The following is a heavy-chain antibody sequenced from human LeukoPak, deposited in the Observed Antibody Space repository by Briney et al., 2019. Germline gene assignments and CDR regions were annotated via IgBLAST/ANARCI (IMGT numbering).Heavy chain of an antibody. V-gene: IGHV3-48*04. CDR3: ARAATSSSYGYYY. CDR2: ITSGSSTI. J-gene: IGHJ4*02. D-gene: IGHD3-3*01. Sequence: GGSLRLSCAASGFTFSNSNMNWVRQAPGKGLEWLLYITSGSSTIYYADSVKGRFTISRDNAKNSLYLQMNSLRAEDTAVYYCARAATSSSYGYYYWGQGTLVTVSS. CDR1: GFTFSNSN.